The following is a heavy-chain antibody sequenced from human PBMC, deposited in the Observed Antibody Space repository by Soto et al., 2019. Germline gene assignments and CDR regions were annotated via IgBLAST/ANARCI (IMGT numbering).Heavy chain of an antibody. CDR3: ARSPNPVTGWFDP. D-gene: IGHD2-8*01. CDR2: ISSSSSYI. CDR1: GFAFSSYS. J-gene: IGHJ5*02. Sequence: GGSLRLSCAASGFAFSSYSMNWVRQAPGKGLEWVSSISSSSSYIYYADSVKGRFTISRDNAKNSLYLQMNSLRAEDTAVYYCARSPNPVTGWFDPWGQGTLVTVSS. V-gene: IGHV3-21*01.